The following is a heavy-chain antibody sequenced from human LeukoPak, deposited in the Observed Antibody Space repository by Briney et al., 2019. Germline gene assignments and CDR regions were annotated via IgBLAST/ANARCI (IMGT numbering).Heavy chain of an antibody. Sequence: GESLKIPCKGSGYCFTSYWIGWVRQMPGKSLEGMGIINPGDSDTRYSPSFQGQVTISADKSISTAYLQWSSLKASDTAMYYCANSRGYIYGIDYWGQGTLVTVSS. D-gene: IGHD5-18*01. CDR2: INPGDSDT. CDR3: ANSRGYIYGIDY. V-gene: IGHV5-51*01. CDR1: GYCFTSYW. J-gene: IGHJ4*02.